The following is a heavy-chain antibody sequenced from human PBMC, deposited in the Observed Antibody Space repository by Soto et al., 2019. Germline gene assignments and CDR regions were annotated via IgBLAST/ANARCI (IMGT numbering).Heavy chain of an antibody. V-gene: IGHV3-23*01. CDR2: ISGSGGRT. D-gene: IGHD2-2*01. J-gene: IGHJ5*02. CDR1: GFTFSSYA. CDR3: AKEDVILPAGRDWFDP. Sequence: GGSLRLSCAASGFTFSSYAMIWVRQAPGKGLEWVSAISGSGGRTYYADSVKGRFTISRDNSKNTLYLQMNSLRAEDTAVYYCAKEDVILPAGRDWFDPWGQGTLVTVSS.